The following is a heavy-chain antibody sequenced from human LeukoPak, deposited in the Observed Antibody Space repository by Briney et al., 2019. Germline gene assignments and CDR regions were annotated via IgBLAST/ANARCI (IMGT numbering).Heavy chain of an antibody. J-gene: IGHJ6*02. CDR3: ARAIGDYYDSSGYAYYYYGMDV. CDR2: IIPIFGTA. D-gene: IGHD3-22*01. Sequence: ASVKVSCKASGGTFSSYAISWVRQAPGQGLEWMGGIIPIFGTANYAQKFQGRVTITADESTSTAYMELSSLRSEDTAVYYCARAIGDYYDSSGYAYYYYGMDVWGQGTTVTVSS. V-gene: IGHV1-69*13. CDR1: GGTFSSYA.